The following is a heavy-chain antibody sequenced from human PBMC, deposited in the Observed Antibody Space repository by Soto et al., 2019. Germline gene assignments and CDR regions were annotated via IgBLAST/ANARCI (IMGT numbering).Heavy chain of an antibody. CDR1: GVTFSSYS. CDR2: ISSSSSTI. V-gene: IGHV3-48*02. CDR3: ASPAGYYDFWSGFIWGYGMAV. Sequence: GGSLRLACAASGVTFSSYSMNWVGQAPGKGLEWVSYISSSSSTIYYADSMKGRFTISRDNAKNSLYLQMNSLRDEDTAVYYCASPAGYYDFWSGFIWGYGMAVWGQGTTVPVSS. D-gene: IGHD3-3*01. J-gene: IGHJ6*02.